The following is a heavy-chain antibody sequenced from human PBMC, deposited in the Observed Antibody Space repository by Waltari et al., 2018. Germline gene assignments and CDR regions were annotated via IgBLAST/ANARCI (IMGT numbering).Heavy chain of an antibody. Sequence: EVQLLESGGGLVQPGGSLRLSCAASGFTFSSYAMSWVRQAPGKGLEWVSVIYSGGSSTYYAESVKGRFTISRDNSKNTLYLQMNSLRAEDTAVYYCAKDSPGDSGYDGPLWGQGTLVTVSS. CDR3: AKDSPGDSGYDGPL. CDR2: IYSGGSST. CDR1: GFTFSSYA. D-gene: IGHD5-12*01. V-gene: IGHV3-23*03. J-gene: IGHJ4*02.